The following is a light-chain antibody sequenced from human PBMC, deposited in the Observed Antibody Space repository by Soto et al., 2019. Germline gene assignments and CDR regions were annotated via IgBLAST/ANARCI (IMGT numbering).Light chain of an antibody. V-gene: IGKV3-20*01. Sequence: EIVLTQSPAALSMSPGERATLSCWASQSVGSTLNWYQQRPGQAPRLLIYDTSIRATGIPARFSGSGSGTDFTLTISRLVPEDFAVYYCQQYGSSPLTFGQGTRLEIK. J-gene: IGKJ5*01. CDR3: QQYGSSPLT. CDR2: DTS. CDR1: QSVGST.